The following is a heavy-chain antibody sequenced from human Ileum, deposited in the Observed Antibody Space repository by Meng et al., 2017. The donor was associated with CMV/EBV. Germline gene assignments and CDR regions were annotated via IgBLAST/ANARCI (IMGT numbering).Heavy chain of an antibody. D-gene: IGHD2-21*01. CDR1: GFTFSNFW. J-gene: IGHJ6*02. V-gene: IGHV3-74*01. CDR2: TSPDGRVT. Sequence: GESLKISCAASGFTFSNFWVHWVRQAPGKGLVWVSCTSPDGRVTAYADSVKGRFTISRDNARSTLFLKINSLRAEDAAVYYCTRGCDNIPCPADVWGQGTTVTGSS. CDR3: TRGCDNIPCPADV.